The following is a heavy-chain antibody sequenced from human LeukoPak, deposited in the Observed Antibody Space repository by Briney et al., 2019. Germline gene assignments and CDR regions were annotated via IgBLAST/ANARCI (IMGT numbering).Heavy chain of an antibody. CDR1: GYPIRSGDY. D-gene: IGHD4-17*01. Sequence: PSETLSLTCAVSGYPIRSGDYWGWIRQPPGKGLEWIGSIYHSGSTHYNPSLKSRVTISVDTPKNQFSLMLSSVTAADTAVYYCARNRSVTTTPGFDHWGQGTLVTVSS. J-gene: IGHJ4*02. CDR2: IYHSGST. CDR3: ARNRSVTTTPGFDH. V-gene: IGHV4-38-2*01.